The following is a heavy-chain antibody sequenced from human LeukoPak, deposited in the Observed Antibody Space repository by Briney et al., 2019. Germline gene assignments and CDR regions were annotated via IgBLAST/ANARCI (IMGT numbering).Heavy chain of an antibody. Sequence: ASVRVSCKASGYTFAIYGIDWVRQAPGQGLEWMAWISPYGGDTNYAQNFEGRVTMTTETSTSTAYMELRSLRSDDTAIYYCARDYCTRGGDCYKEDLFDPWGQGTLVTVSS. V-gene: IGHV1-18*01. J-gene: IGHJ5*02. CDR3: ARDYCTRGGDCYKEDLFDP. CDR2: ISPYGGDT. D-gene: IGHD2-21*02. CDR1: GYTFAIYG.